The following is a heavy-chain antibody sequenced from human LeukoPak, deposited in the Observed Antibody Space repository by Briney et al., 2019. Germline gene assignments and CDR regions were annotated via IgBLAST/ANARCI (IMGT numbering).Heavy chain of an antibody. Sequence: PGGSLRHSCAASGFTFSSYSMNWVRQAPGKGLEWVSSISSSSSYIYYADSVKGRFTISRDNAKNSLHLQMNSLRAEDTAVYYCARESRTGTFDYWGQGTLVTVSS. J-gene: IGHJ4*02. V-gene: IGHV3-21*01. CDR2: ISSSSSYI. D-gene: IGHD1-1*01. CDR3: ARESRTGTFDY. CDR1: GFTFSSYS.